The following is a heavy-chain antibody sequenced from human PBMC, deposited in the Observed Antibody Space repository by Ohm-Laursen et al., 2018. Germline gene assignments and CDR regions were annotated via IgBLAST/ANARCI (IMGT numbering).Heavy chain of an antibody. V-gene: IGHV3-23*01. CDR1: GFTFSSYA. CDR3: ARRIPLYGMDV. J-gene: IGHJ6*02. CDR2: ISGSGGST. Sequence: SLRLSCAASGFTFSSYAMSWVRQAPGKGLEWVSAISGSGGSTYYADSVIGRFTISRDNAKNSLFLQMNSLRADDTAIYYCARRIPLYGMDVWGQGTTVTVSS. D-gene: IGHD2-2*02.